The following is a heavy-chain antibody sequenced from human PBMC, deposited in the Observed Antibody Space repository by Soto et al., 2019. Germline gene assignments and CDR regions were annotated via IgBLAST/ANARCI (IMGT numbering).Heavy chain of an antibody. V-gene: IGHV4-39*01. CDR1: GDSLSSSRYF. Sequence: SETLSLTCTVSGDSLSSSRYFWAWIRQPPGEGLQWIGSRYYTGSTYFSPSLKSRVTIAVDTSKNQFSLSLTSVTAADTAVYYCARHYYGAWHFQHWGLGTQVTVSS. CDR3: ARHYYGAWHFQH. D-gene: IGHD3-3*01. CDR2: RYYTGST. J-gene: IGHJ1*01.